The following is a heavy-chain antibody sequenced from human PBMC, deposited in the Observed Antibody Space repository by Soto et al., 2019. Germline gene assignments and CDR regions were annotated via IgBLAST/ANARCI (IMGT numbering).Heavy chain of an antibody. CDR1: GYTFTSYG. D-gene: IGHD6-19*01. CDR2: IRAYTGYT. V-gene: IGHV1-18*04. Sequence: QVPLVQSGGEVRKPGASVQVSCKASGYTFTSYGVSWVRQAPGQGLEWMGWIRAYTGYTNYAQKFQGRVTITTETSTSTAYMELRSLISDDTAVYYCARASDGYRSGWYVGYFDYWGQGTLVTVSS. CDR3: ARASDGYRSGWYVGYFDY. J-gene: IGHJ4*02.